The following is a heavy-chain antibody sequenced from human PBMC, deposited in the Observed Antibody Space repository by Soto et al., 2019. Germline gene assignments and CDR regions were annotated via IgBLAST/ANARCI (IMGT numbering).Heavy chain of an antibody. CDR2: IYHSAST. CDR1: GGSISSSDW. V-gene: IGHV4-4*02. CDR3: ATAASYRLNY. J-gene: IGHJ4*02. Sequence: SETLSLTCAVSGGSISSSDWCSWVRQPPGKGLEWIGEIYHSASTNYNPSLKSRVTMSVDKAKNQFSLNLSSVTAADTAVYYCATAASYRLNYWGPGTLVTVSS. D-gene: IGHD6-25*01.